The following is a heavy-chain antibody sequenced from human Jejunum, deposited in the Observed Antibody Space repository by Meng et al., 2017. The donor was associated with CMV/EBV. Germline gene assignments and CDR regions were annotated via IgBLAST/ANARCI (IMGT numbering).Heavy chain of an antibody. Sequence: QVQLVHAGSESKKPVASAKVSCSASVYTFSTYTIHWVRQAHGRGLEWMGWISTNTGTPTYTQRFTGRFVFSLDTSVSTAYLQISSLKAEDTAVYYCARGGNFDPWGQGTLVTVSS. J-gene: IGHJ5*02. V-gene: IGHV7-4-1*02. CDR1: VYTFSTYT. CDR3: ARGGNFDP. D-gene: IGHD2/OR15-2a*01. CDR2: ISTNTGTP.